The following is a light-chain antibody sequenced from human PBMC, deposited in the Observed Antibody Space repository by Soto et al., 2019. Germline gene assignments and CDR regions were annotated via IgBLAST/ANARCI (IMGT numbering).Light chain of an antibody. J-gene: IGKJ1*01. CDR1: QSVTSN. CDR3: QQYNNWS. CDR2: GAS. Sequence: EILMTQSPATLSVSPGERATLSCRASQSVTSNLAWYQQKPGQAPRLLIYGASTRATGIPARFSGSGSGTEFALTISSLQSEDFGVYYCQQYNNWSFGQGTKVDI. V-gene: IGKV3-15*01.